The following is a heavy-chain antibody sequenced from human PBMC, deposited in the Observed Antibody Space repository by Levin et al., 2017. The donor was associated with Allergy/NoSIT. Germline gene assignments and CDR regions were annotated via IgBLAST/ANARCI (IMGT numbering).Heavy chain of an antibody. CDR3: ARDRHYGSKTGNVDY. D-gene: IGHD6-13*01. Sequence: ASVKVSCKASGYTFTGYYMHWVRQAPGQGLEWMGRINPNNGGTNYAQKFQGRVTMTRDTSISTAYVELSRLRSDDTAVYYCARDRHYGSKTGNVDYWGQGTLVTVSS. CDR1: GYTFTGYY. CDR2: INPNNGGT. V-gene: IGHV1-2*06. J-gene: IGHJ4*02.